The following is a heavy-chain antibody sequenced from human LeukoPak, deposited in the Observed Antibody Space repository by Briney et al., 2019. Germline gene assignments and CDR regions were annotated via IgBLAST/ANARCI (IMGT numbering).Heavy chain of an antibody. V-gene: IGHV4-59*01. CDR1: GGSMSSYY. Sequence: SETLSLTCSVSGGSMSSYYWSWVRQPPGKGLEWIGYIYYSGSTNYNPSLKSRVTISIDTSKNQFSPNLSSVTAADMAVYYCARIGYSDYGYFDYWGQGTLVTVSS. J-gene: IGHJ4*02. CDR2: IYYSGST. D-gene: IGHD4-11*01. CDR3: ARIGYSDYGYFDY.